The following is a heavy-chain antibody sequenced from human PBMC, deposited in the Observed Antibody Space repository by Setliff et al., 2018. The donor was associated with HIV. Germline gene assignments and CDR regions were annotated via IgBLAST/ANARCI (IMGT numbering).Heavy chain of an antibody. CDR1: GFTFSSYS. D-gene: IGHD3-22*01. V-gene: IGHV3-30*02. Sequence: GGSLRLSCAASGFTFSSYSMNWVRQAPGKGLEWVAFIRDDGHYKYYSEFAKGRFTISRDNSKNTLHLQMNSLRAEDTAVYYCAKEHYERSGFSNWGQGTLVTVSS. CDR3: AKEHYERSGFSN. CDR2: IRDDGHYK. J-gene: IGHJ4*02.